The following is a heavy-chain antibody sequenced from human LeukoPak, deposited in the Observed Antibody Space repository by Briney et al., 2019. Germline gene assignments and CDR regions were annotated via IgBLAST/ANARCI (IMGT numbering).Heavy chain of an antibody. J-gene: IGHJ4*02. V-gene: IGHV3-48*01. CDR1: GFTFSSYS. D-gene: IGHD3-10*01. Sequence: PGGSLRLSCAASGFTFSSYSMNWVRQAPGKGLEWVSYISSSSSTIYYADSVKGRFTISRDSSKNTLYLQMNSLRAEDTALYYCAREFQSGSYYRTYYFDCWGQGTLVTVSS. CDR2: ISSSSSTI. CDR3: AREFQSGSYYRTYYFDC.